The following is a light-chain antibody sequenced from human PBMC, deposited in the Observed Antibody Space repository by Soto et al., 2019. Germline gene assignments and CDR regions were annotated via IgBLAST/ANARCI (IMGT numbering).Light chain of an antibody. V-gene: IGKV3-15*01. CDR2: GAS. CDR1: QSVSSN. Sequence: EIVMTQSPATLSVSPGERATLSCRASQSVSSNLAWYQQKPGQAPRLLIYGASTRATGIAARFSGSGSGTEFTLTISSLQSEDFAVYYCQQYNKWPPYTFGQGTKLVIK. J-gene: IGKJ2*01. CDR3: QQYNKWPPYT.